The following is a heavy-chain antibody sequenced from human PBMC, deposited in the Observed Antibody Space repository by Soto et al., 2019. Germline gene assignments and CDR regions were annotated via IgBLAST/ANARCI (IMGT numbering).Heavy chain of an antibody. V-gene: IGHV3-23*01. Sequence: GGSLRLSCAASGFTFSSYAMSWFRQAPGKGLEWVSLISGSGGGTYYADSVKGRFTISRDNSKNTLYLQMNSLRAEDTAVFYCAKHLSNGSPDYWGQGTLVTVSS. D-gene: IGHD2-15*01. J-gene: IGHJ4*02. CDR2: ISGSGGGT. CDR1: GFTFSSYA. CDR3: AKHLSNGSPDY.